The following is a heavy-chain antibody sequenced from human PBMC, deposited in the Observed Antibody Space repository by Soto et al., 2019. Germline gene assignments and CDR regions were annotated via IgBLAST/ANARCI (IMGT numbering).Heavy chain of an antibody. D-gene: IGHD5-12*01. V-gene: IGHV4-34*01. CDR2: INHSGST. CDR3: ARPERGYSGYEVRRAGYYFDY. J-gene: IGHJ4*02. Sequence: SETLSLTCAVYGGSFSGYYWSWIRQPPGKGLEWIGEINHSGSTNYNPSLKSRVTISVDTSKNQFSLKLSSVTAADTAVYYCARPERGYSGYEVRRAGYYFDYWGQGTLVTVSS. CDR1: GGSFSGYY.